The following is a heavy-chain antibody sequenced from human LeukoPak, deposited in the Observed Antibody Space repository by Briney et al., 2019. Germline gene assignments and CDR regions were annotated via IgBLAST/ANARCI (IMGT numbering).Heavy chain of an antibody. D-gene: IGHD5-12*01. Sequence: GGSLRLSCAASGFTFSNYSLNWVRQAPGKGLEWVSSISSSSSDIYYADSVKGRFTISRDNAKNSLYLQLNSLRAEDTAVYYCARESGYDIDFDYWGQGTLVTVSS. CDR2: ISSSSSDI. V-gene: IGHV3-21*01. CDR3: ARESGYDIDFDY. CDR1: GFTFSNYS. J-gene: IGHJ4*02.